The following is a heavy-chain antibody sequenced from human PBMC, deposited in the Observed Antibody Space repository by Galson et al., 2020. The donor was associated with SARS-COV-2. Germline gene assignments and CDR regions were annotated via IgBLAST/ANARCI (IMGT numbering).Heavy chain of an antibody. V-gene: IGHV4-39*07. CDR2: VYYSGKT. CDR1: GGSIGSNNYY. D-gene: IGHD3-10*01. Sequence: SETLSLTRTVSGGSIGSNNYYWGWIRQPPGKGLEWIGSVYYSGKTYYNPSLKSRVTISVDTSKNQFSLNLNSVTAADTAVYYCVRDSVATMVLGYWGQGTLVTVSS. J-gene: IGHJ4*02. CDR3: VRDSVATMVLGY.